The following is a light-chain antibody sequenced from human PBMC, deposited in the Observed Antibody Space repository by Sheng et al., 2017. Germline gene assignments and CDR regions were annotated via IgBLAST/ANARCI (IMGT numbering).Light chain of an antibody. V-gene: IGKV1-5*03. Sequence: DIQMTQSPSTLSASVGDRVTITCRASQSVSSLLAWYQQKPGRAPKLLIFKASALESGVPSRFSGSGSGTEFALTISGLQPDDFATYYCQQYNSYWTFGQGTKVEIK. CDR2: KAS. CDR1: QSVSSL. CDR3: QQYNSYWT. J-gene: IGKJ1*01.